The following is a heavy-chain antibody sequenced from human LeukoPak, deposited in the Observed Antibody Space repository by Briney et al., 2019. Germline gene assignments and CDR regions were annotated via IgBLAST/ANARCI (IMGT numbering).Heavy chain of an antibody. CDR1: GFTFSRYW. Sequence: GGSLRLSCEASGFTFSRYWMHWVRQAPGKGLVWVSRIKSDGKTNYADSVKGRFTISRDNAKNTVPLQMDSLRAEDTGVYYCARAPSEVGGYYPEYFRHWGQGTLVTVSS. J-gene: IGHJ1*01. D-gene: IGHD3-22*01. CDR3: ARAPSEVGGYYPEYFRH. V-gene: IGHV3-74*01. CDR2: IKSDGKT.